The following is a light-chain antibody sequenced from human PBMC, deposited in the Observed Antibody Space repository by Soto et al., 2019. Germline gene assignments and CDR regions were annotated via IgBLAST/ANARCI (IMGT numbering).Light chain of an antibody. V-gene: IGLV2-14*01. CDR2: EAT. CDR1: NIDIDAYRY. J-gene: IGLJ1*01. CDR3: ATYTDRTYI. Sequence: QSVLTQPASVSGTPGQSITLSCTITNIDIDAYRYISWYRQQPGEAPKILVYEATNRPSGVPFRFSGSKSGNTASLTISGLQTDDEGDYFCATYTDRTYIFGGGTKLTVL.